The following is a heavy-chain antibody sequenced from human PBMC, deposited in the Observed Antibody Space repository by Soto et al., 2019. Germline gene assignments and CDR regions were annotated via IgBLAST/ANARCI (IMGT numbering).Heavy chain of an antibody. Sequence: GGSLRLSCAASGFTFDDYAMHWVRQAPGKGLEWVSGISWNSGSIGYADSVKGRFTISRDNARNSLYLQMNSLRAEDTALYYCAKSGVSSWLYYFDYWGQGTLVTVSS. CDR2: ISWNSGSI. CDR3: AKSGVSSWLYYFDY. V-gene: IGHV3-9*01. CDR1: GFTFDDYA. D-gene: IGHD6-13*01. J-gene: IGHJ4*02.